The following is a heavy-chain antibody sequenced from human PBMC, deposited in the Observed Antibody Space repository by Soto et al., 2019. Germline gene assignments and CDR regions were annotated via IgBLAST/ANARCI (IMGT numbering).Heavy chain of an antibody. CDR1: GGSINSSNW. CDR2: IYHSGRT. V-gene: IGHV4-4*02. CDR3: AGYYGSGSYYLDWFDP. J-gene: IGHJ5*02. D-gene: IGHD3-10*01. Sequence: QVQLQESGPGLVKPSGTLSLTCAVSGGSINSSNWWTWVRQPPGQGLEWIGEIYHSGRTNYNPSLKSRVTISIVTSKNQFSLKLASVTAADTAVYYCAGYYGSGSYYLDWFDPWGQGTLDTVSS.